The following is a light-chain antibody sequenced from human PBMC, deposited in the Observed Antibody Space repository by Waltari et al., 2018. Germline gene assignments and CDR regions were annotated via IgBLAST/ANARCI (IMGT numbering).Light chain of an antibody. Sequence: QTVVTQEPSFSVSPGGTGTLTCGLNSGSASMNYYPSWYQQTPGQAPRTLIYNTNSRSSGVPGRFSGAILGNKAALTITGAQADDESDYYCVLYVSRGIWVFGGGTKLTVL. CDR2: NTN. J-gene: IGLJ3*02. CDR1: SGSASMNYY. CDR3: VLYVSRGIWV. V-gene: IGLV8-61*01.